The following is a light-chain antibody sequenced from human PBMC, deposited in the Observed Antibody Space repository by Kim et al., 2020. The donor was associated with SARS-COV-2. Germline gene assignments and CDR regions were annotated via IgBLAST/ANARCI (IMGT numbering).Light chain of an antibody. V-gene: IGKV3-15*01. CDR1: QSVRSN. CDR2: GAS. J-gene: IGKJ1*01. Sequence: EIVMTQSPATLSVSAGGRATLSCRASQSVRSNLAWYHQKPGQPPRLLIYGASTRATDIPARFSGSGSGTEFTLTINSLQSEDFAVYYCQQDDDGPRTFGQGTKVDIK. CDR3: QQDDDGPRT.